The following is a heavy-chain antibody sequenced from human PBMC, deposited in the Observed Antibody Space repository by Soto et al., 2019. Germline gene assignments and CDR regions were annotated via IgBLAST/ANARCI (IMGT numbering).Heavy chain of an antibody. CDR2: FNPSGGST. CDR3: VRGGTIAVAGTPFEY. D-gene: IGHD6-19*01. J-gene: IGHJ4*02. CDR1: GYTFTSYY. Sequence: QVQLVQSGAEVKKPGASVKVSCKASGYTFTSYYIHWVRQAPGQGLEWMGIFNPSGGSTTHAHNLLGRVTMTRDTSTSTVYMELSSLRSEDTAVYYCVRGGTIAVAGTPFEYWGQGTLVTVSS. V-gene: IGHV1-46*01.